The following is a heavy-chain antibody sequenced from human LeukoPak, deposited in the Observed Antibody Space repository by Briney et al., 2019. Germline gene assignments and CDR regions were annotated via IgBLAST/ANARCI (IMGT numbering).Heavy chain of an antibody. Sequence: SETLSLTCTVSGGSISSYYWSWIWQPPGKGLEWIGYIYYSGSTNYNPSLKSRVTISVDTSKNQFSLKLSSVTAADTAVYYCARAGGSYYYFDYWGQGTLVTVSS. J-gene: IGHJ4*02. V-gene: IGHV4-59*01. CDR2: IYYSGST. CDR1: GGSISSYY. D-gene: IGHD1-26*01. CDR3: ARAGGSYYYFDY.